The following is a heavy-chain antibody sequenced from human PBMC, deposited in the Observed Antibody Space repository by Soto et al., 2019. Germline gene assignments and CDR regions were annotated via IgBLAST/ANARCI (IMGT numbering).Heavy chain of an antibody. D-gene: IGHD3-3*01. J-gene: IGHJ4*02. CDR2: ISYDGSNK. CDR3: AREWVEVEYYFDY. V-gene: IGHV3-30-3*01. CDR1: GFTFSSYA. Sequence: GESLKISCAASGFTFSSYAMHWVRQAPGKGLEWVAVISYDGSNKYYADSVKGRFTISRDNSKNTLYLQMNSLRAEDTAVYYCAREWVEVEYYFDYWGQGTLVTVSS.